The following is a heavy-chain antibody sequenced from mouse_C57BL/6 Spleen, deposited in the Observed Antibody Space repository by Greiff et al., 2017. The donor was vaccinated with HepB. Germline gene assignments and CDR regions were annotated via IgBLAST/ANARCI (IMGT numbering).Heavy chain of an antibody. CDR3: TRGALYGSSYYYAMDY. J-gene: IGHJ4*01. Sequence: EVQVVESGTVLARPGASVKMSCKTSGYTFTSYWMHWVKQRPGQGLEWIGAIYPGNSDTSYNQKFKGKAKLTAVTSASTAYMELSSLTNEDSAVYYCTRGALYGSSYYYAMDYWGQGTSVTVSS. D-gene: IGHD1-1*01. CDR2: IYPGNSDT. V-gene: IGHV1-5*01. CDR1: GYTFTSYW.